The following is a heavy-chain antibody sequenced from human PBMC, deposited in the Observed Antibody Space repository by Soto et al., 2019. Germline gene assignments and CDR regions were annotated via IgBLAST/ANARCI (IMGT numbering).Heavy chain of an antibody. CDR2: TVATTGST. J-gene: IGHJ4*02. Sequence: QVQLVQSGAEVTEPGASVKLSCKTSGYTFSTYGLTWVRQAPGQGLEWMGWTVATTGSTIYAQDFQGRVTVTTDRSTNTGYLELKSLTSDDTALYYCARVAGYGSGSRHFDSWGQGTLLTVSS. CDR3: ARVAGYGSGSRHFDS. D-gene: IGHD3-10*01. CDR1: GYTFSTYG. V-gene: IGHV1-18*01.